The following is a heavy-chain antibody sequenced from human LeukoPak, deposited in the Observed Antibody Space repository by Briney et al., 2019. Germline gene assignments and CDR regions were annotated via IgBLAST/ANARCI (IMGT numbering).Heavy chain of an antibody. J-gene: IGHJ3*02. Sequence: GESLKISCKGSGYSFTSYWIGWVRQSPGRGLEWMGIISPGDSDTRYGPSFQGQVTISADKSISTAYLQWSSLKASDTAMYYCARRLRTGGFDIWSQGTEVTVSS. CDR3: ARRLRTGGFDI. D-gene: IGHD1-1*01. V-gene: IGHV5-51*01. CDR2: ISPGDSDT. CDR1: GYSFTSYW.